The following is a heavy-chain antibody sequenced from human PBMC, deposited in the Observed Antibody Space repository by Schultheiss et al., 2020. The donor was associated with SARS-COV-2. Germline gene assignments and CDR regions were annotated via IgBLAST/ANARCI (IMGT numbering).Heavy chain of an antibody. J-gene: IGHJ6*02. V-gene: IGHV3-64*04. D-gene: IGHD1-26*01. CDR2: ISSNGGST. CDR1: GFTFSSYA. Sequence: GGSLRLSCAASGFTFSSYAMHWVRQAPGKGLEYVSAISSNGGSTYYADSVKGRFTISRDNSKNTLYLQMNSLRAEDTAVYYCARDLGEACSSSLDVWGLGTTVTVSS. CDR3: ARDLGEACSSSLDV.